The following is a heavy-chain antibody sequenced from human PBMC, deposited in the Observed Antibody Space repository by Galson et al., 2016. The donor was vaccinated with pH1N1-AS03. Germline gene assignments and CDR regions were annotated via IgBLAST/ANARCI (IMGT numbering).Heavy chain of an antibody. J-gene: IGHJ4*02. V-gene: IGHV1-46*01. CDR2: VNPSGGST. CDR1: GDSFSSHY. Sequence: SVKVSCKASGDSFSSHYIHWVRQAPGQGLQWMGIVNPSGGSTTYAQRFQGRVTMTRDTSTSTVTLELSSLTFEDTAVYYCARRIAERLVAEESVAFDYWGQGTLVTVSS. D-gene: IGHD6-25*01. CDR3: ARRIAERLVAEESVAFDY.